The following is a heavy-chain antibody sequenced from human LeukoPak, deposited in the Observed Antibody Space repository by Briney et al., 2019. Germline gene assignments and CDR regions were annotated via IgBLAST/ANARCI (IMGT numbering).Heavy chain of an antibody. J-gene: IGHJ4*02. CDR1: GDSISSYY. CDR2: IYYSGTT. CDR3: ARHSSLAHFDH. Sequence: SETLSLTCTVSGDSISSYYCSWIRQPPGKGLEWIGYIYYSGTTNYNPSLKSRVTIAVDTSKNQFALKLSSVTAADTAVYYCARHSSLAHFDHWGQGSLVTVSS. V-gene: IGHV4-59*01.